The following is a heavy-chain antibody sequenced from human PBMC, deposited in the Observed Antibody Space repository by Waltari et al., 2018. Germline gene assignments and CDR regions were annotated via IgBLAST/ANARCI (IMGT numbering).Heavy chain of an antibody. D-gene: IGHD3-3*01. J-gene: IGHJ2*01. V-gene: IGHV2-26*01. CDR2: IFSNDEK. Sequence: QVTLKESGPVLVKPTETPTLTCTVSGFSLSNARMGVSWTRQPPGKALEWLAHIFSNDEKSYSTSLKSRLTISKDTSKSQVVLTMTNMDPVDTATYYCARRKRDYDFWSGYSNWYFDLWGRGTLVTVSS. CDR3: ARRKRDYDFWSGYSNWYFDL. CDR1: GFSLSNARMG.